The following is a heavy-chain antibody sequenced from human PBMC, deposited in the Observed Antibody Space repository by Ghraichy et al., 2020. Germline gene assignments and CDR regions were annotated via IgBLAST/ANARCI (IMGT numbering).Heavy chain of an antibody. CDR3: ARRFDVWSGADRRIDY. CDR1: GFLFKQNA. D-gene: IGHD3-3*01. Sequence: GESLNISCAASGFLFKQNAMTWVRQAPGKGLEWVSTISGFDGRTSYADSVKGRFTISRDNSNNTLYLQMDSLRVEDTAVYFCARRFDVWSGADRRIDYWGQGTLVTVSS. V-gene: IGHV3-23*01. CDR2: ISGFDGRT. J-gene: IGHJ4*02.